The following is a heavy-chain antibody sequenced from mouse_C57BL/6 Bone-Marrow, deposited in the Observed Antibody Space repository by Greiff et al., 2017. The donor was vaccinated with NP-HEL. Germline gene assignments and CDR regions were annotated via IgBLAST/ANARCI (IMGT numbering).Heavy chain of an antibody. V-gene: IGHV5-16*01. Sequence: EVKLVESEGGLVQPGSSMKLSCTASGFTFSDYYMAWVRQVPEKGLEWVANINYDGSSTYYLDSLKSRFIISRDNAKNILYLQMSSLKSEDTATYYCARAYYYGSGFAYWGQGTLVTVSA. CDR2: INYDGSST. CDR1: GFTFSDYY. CDR3: ARAYYYGSGFAY. D-gene: IGHD1-1*01. J-gene: IGHJ3*01.